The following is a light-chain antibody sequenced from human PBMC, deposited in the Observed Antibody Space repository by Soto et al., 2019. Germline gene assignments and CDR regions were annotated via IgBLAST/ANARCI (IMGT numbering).Light chain of an antibody. Sequence: QSVLTQPPSLSGTSGQRVTISCSGSNSNIGRYSVNWYQHFPGTAPKILIYSDDERPSGVPDRFSGSKSGTSASLAISGLQSEDEAEYYCAAWDANLNGPLFGGGTELTVL. CDR1: NSNIGRYS. CDR2: SDD. V-gene: IGLV1-44*01. J-gene: IGLJ3*02. CDR3: AAWDANLNGPL.